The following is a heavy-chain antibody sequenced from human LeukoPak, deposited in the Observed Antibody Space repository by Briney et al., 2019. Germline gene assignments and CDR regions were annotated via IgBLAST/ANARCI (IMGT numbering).Heavy chain of an antibody. V-gene: IGHV3-23*01. Sequence: GGSLRLSCAASGFTFSSYAMSWVRQAPGKGLEWVSAISSSGGSTYYADSVKGRFTISRDNSKNTLYLQMNSLRAEDTAVYYCLRSGYYGVDYWGQGTLVTVSS. D-gene: IGHD3-22*01. CDR1: GFTFSSYA. J-gene: IGHJ4*02. CDR3: LRSGYYGVDY. CDR2: ISSSGGST.